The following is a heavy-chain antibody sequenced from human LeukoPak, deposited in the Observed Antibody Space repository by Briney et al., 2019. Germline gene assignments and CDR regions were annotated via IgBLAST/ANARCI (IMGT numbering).Heavy chain of an antibody. CDR1: GGSISSGSYY. CDR3: ARVPDVTGYYYFDY. CDR2: IYYSGST. Sequence: SQTLSLTCTVSGGSISSGSYYWSWIRQPPGKGLEWIGSIYYSGSTYYNPSLKSRVTISVDTSKNQFSLRLSSVTAADTAVYYCARVPDVTGYYYFDYWGQGTLVTVSS. J-gene: IGHJ4*02. D-gene: IGHD3-9*01. V-gene: IGHV4-39*07.